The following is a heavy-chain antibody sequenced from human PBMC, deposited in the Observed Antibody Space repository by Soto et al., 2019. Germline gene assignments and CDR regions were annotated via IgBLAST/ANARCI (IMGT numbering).Heavy chain of an antibody. CDR1: GFTFSSYA. Sequence: QVQLVESGGGVVQPGRSLRLSCAASGFTFSSYAMHWVRQAPGKGLEWVAVISYDGSNKYYADSVKGRFTISRDNSKNTLYLQMNSLRAEDTAVYYCARDGAWLGLSDYYYGMDVW. V-gene: IGHV3-30-3*01. CDR3: ARDGAWLGLSDYYYGMDV. D-gene: IGHD6-19*01. J-gene: IGHJ6*01. CDR2: ISYDGSNK.